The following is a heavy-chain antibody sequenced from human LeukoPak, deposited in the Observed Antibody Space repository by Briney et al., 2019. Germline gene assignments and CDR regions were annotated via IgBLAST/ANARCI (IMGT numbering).Heavy chain of an antibody. D-gene: IGHD3-22*01. CDR3: ARNLYYDSPSLYYYYGMDV. J-gene: IGHJ6*02. Sequence: SVKVPFKASGGTFSSYAISWVRQAPGQGLEWMGGIIPIFGTANYAQKFQGRVTITADESTSTAYMELSSLRSEDTAVYYCARNLYYDSPSLYYYYGMDVWGQGTTVTVSS. CDR2: IIPIFGTA. V-gene: IGHV1-69*01. CDR1: GGTFSSYA.